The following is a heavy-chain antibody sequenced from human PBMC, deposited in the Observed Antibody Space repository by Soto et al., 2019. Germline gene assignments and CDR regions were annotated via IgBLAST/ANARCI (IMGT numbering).Heavy chain of an antibody. D-gene: IGHD2-21*01. CDR1: GFSFSSYA. J-gene: IGHJ4*02. V-gene: IGHV3-23*01. CDR3: AKGSIDYCAPVDI. Sequence: DVQLLESGGGLVQPGGSLRLSCAASGFSFSSYAMAWVRQAPGKGLEWVAVISARGGSSYFADSVKGRFTLSRDNSKLVVDLEIVNQRAKDTAVDFYAKGSIDYCAPVDIWGQGTLVAVSS. CDR2: ISARGGSS.